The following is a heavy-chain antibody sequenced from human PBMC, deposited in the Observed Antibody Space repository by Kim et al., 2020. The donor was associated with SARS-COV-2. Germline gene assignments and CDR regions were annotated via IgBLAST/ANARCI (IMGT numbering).Heavy chain of an antibody. CDR2: ISHDGSTK. Sequence: GGSLRLSCAASGFTFSSYAMHWVRQAPGKGLEWVAVISHDGSTKYYADSVKGRFTISRDNSKNTLYLQMNSLRADDTAVYYCARSAMVRGLSYYYYCLDVWGQGTTVTVSS. J-gene: IGHJ6*02. CDR1: GFTFSSYA. V-gene: IGHV3-30*04. D-gene: IGHD3-10*01. CDR3: ARSAMVRGLSYYYYCLDV.